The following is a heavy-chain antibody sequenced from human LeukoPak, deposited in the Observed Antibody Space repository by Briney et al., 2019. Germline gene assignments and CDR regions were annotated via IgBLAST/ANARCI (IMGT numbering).Heavy chain of an antibody. CDR3: AKDMGSGWPDYYFDY. CDR1: GFTSSSYW. CDR2: ISGSGGST. D-gene: IGHD6-19*01. V-gene: IGHV3-23*01. Sequence: PGGSLRLSCAASGFTSSSYWMSWVRQAPGKGLEWVSAISGSGGSTYYADSVKGRFTISRDNSKNTLYLQMNSLRAEDTAVYYCAKDMGSGWPDYYFDYWGQGTLVTVSS. J-gene: IGHJ4*02.